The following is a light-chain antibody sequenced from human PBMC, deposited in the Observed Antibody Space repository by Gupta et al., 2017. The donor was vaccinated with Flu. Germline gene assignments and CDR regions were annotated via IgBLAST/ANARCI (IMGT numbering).Light chain of an antibody. CDR3: QKYNTYPLT. V-gene: IGKV1D-16*02. CDR1: QGSASW. J-gene: IGKJ4*01. Sequence: ASSLSADVGERGTMSWGERQGSASWVAWYKQKPEKVPKSLMYAASRLHSGVPERLSGSGSGTNCTLTISKMQPEDFATYFCQKYNTYPLTFGGGTKVEIK. CDR2: AAS.